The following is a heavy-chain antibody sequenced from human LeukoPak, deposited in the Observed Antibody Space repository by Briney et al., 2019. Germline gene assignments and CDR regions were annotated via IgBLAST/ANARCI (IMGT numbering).Heavy chain of an antibody. Sequence: LSLTCAVYGGSFSGYYWSWIRQPPGKGLEWISHIRDSGTTDYADSVKGRFTISRDNAKNSLYLQLNSLRAEDTAVYYCARDHDYAFDNWGQGTLVAVSS. V-gene: IGHV3-11*04. D-gene: IGHD4-17*01. J-gene: IGHJ4*02. CDR3: ARDHDYAFDN. CDR2: IRDSGTT. CDR1: GGSFSGYY.